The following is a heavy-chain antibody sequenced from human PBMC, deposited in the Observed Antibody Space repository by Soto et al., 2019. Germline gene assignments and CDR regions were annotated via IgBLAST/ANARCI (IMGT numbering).Heavy chain of an antibody. Sequence: ASVKVSCKASGYTFTSYYMHWVRQAPGQGLEWMGMIDPSGGSTSCAQNFQGRVTMTRDTSTSTVYMELSSPRSEDTAVYYCAREGDYYYDSSGYYFVYWGQGTLVTVSS. J-gene: IGHJ4*02. D-gene: IGHD3-22*01. CDR3: AREGDYYYDSSGYYFVY. V-gene: IGHV1-46*01. CDR1: GYTFTSYY. CDR2: IDPSGGST.